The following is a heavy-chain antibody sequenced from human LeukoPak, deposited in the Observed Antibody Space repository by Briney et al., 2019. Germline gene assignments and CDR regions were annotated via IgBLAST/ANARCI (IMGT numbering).Heavy chain of an antibody. J-gene: IGHJ3*02. D-gene: IGHD2-2*01. Sequence: SETLSLTCTVSGASVSSYYWSWIRQPPGRGLEWIGYLSHSGSSDSNPSLKSRVTLLVDTSKNQFSLKLTSVTAADTAVYYCARARYANAWYAFDIWGQGTMVTVSS. CDR3: ARARYANAWYAFDI. CDR2: LSHSGSS. V-gene: IGHV4-59*02. CDR1: GASVSSYY.